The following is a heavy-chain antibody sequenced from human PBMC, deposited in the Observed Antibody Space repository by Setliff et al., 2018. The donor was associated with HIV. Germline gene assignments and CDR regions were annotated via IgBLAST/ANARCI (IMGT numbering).Heavy chain of an antibody. Sequence: SETLSLTCAVSGYSVSSGYFWGLIRHPPGKGLEWIGSIFHTGSTYYNPSLKSRVTISVDTSKNQFSLRLTSVTAADTAVYYCARVRDYGGNFFDYLGQGTLVTVSS. CDR1: GYSVSSGYF. J-gene: IGHJ4*02. D-gene: IGHD4-17*01. V-gene: IGHV4-38-2*01. CDR3: ARVRDYGGNFFDY. CDR2: IFHTGST.